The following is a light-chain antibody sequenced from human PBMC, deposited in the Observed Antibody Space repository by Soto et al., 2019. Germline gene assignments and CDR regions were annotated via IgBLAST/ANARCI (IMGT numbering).Light chain of an antibody. CDR2: AAS. J-gene: IGKJ2*01. CDR3: QQYGNSPYT. CDR1: QSVSTNY. V-gene: IGKV3-20*01. Sequence: EIVLTQSPGTLSLSPGERATLSCRASQSVSTNYLAWYQHQPGQTPRLLIYAASSRATGIPDRFSGSGSGTDFTLTISRLEPEDFAMYYCQQYGNSPYTFGQGTNLEIK.